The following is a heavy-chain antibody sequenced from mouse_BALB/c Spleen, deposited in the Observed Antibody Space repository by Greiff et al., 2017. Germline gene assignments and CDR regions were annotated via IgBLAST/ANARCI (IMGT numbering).Heavy chain of an antibody. CDR1: GFTFTDYY. CDR2: IRNKANGYTT. CDR3: ARDCYGSSYDYAMDY. J-gene: IGHJ4*01. Sequence: EVQGVESGGGLVQPGGSLRLSCATSGFTFTDYYMSWVRQPPGKALEWLGFIRNKANGYTTEYSASVKGRFTISRDNSQSILYLQMNTLRAEDSATYYCARDCYGSSYDYAMDYWGQGTSVTVSS. D-gene: IGHD1-1*01. V-gene: IGHV7-3*02.